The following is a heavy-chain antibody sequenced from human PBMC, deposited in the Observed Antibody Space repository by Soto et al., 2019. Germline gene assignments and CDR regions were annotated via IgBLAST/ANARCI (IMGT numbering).Heavy chain of an antibody. Sequence: SETLSLTCTVSGGSISNYYWSWIRQPPGKGLEWIGYIHYSGNTKYNPSLKSRVTISSDTSKDQFSLKLTSMTAADTAVYYCARGHYDFWSGYFATIDFWGQGTLVTVSS. CDR2: IHYSGNT. J-gene: IGHJ4*02. CDR3: ARGHYDFWSGYFATIDF. CDR1: GGSISNYY. V-gene: IGHV4-59*08. D-gene: IGHD3-3*01.